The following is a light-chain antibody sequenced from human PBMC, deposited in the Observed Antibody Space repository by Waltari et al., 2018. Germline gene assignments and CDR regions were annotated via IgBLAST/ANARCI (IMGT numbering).Light chain of an antibody. Sequence: QSALTQPASVSGSPGQSITISCTGTSNEVGGYNYASWYQHHPGKDPKLMIYDVSNRPSGVSNRFSGSKSGNTASLTISGLQAEDEADYYCSSYTSSSTLVFGTGTKVTVL. J-gene: IGLJ1*01. V-gene: IGLV2-14*03. CDR3: SSYTSSSTLV. CDR2: DVS. CDR1: SNEVGGYNY.